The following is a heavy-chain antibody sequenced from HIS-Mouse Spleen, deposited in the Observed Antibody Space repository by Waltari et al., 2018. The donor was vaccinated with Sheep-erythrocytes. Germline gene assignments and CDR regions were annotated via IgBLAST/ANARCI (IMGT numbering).Heavy chain of an antibody. D-gene: IGHD2-8*01. CDR2: ISYDGSNK. Sequence: QVQLGESGGGVVQPGGSRRLSCGASGFTFSSYGMHWVRQAPGKGVEWVAVISYDGSNKYYADSVKGRFTISRDNSKNTLYLQMNSLRAEDTAVYYCAKGDAMVYDAFDIWGQGTMVTVSS. CDR1: GFTFSSYG. CDR3: AKGDAMVYDAFDI. J-gene: IGHJ3*02. V-gene: IGHV3-30*18.